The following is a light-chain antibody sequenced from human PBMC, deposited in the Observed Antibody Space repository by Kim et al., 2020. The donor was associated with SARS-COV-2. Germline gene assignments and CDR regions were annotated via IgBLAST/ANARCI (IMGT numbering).Light chain of an antibody. V-gene: IGKV3-15*01. Sequence: SPGERATLSCRASQTINNRLVWYQQKPGQAPRLLIHDATTRATGIPARFIGSGSETDFTLTISSLQSEDFAVYYCQQSNDWPPLTFGQGTKVDIK. CDR1: QTINNR. CDR2: DAT. J-gene: IGKJ1*01. CDR3: QQSNDWPPLT.